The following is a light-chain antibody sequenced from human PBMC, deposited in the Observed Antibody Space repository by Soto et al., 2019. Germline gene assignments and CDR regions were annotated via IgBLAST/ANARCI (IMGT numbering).Light chain of an antibody. CDR1: SPDIGSNS. J-gene: IGLJ2*01. CDR2: SNN. V-gene: IGLV1-44*01. CDR3: AAWDDSLNGPV. Sequence: QSVVTQPPSASGTPGQRVTISCSGNSPDIGSNSVNWYQQVPGSAPKLLIYSNNQRPSGVPDRFSGSKSGTSASLAISGLQSEDEADYFCAAWDDSLNGPVFGGGTKLTVL.